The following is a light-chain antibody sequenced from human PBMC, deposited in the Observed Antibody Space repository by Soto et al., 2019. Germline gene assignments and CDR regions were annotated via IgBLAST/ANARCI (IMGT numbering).Light chain of an antibody. CDR2: GAS. V-gene: IGKV3-20*01. Sequence: EIVLTQSPGTLSLSKGERATLSCRASQSVSNSYLAWYQQKPGQPPRLLIYGASTRATGIPDRFSGSGSGTDFTLTISRVEPEDFAVYHCQQYGSPPITFGQGTLLEIK. CDR1: QSVSNSY. J-gene: IGKJ5*01. CDR3: QQYGSPPIT.